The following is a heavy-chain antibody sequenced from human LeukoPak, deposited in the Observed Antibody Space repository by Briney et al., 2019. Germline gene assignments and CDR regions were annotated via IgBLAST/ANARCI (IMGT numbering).Heavy chain of an antibody. J-gene: IGHJ6*02. V-gene: IGHV3-30*18. CDR3: AKEGGDWDYYYYGMDV. Sequence: GGSLRLSCAASGFTFSSYGMHWVRQAPGKGLEWVAVISYDGSNKYYADSVKGRFTISRDNSKNTLYLQMNSLRAEDAAVYYCAKEGGDWDYYYYGMDVWGQGTTVTVSS. CDR1: GFTFSSYG. CDR2: ISYDGSNK. D-gene: IGHD2-21*02.